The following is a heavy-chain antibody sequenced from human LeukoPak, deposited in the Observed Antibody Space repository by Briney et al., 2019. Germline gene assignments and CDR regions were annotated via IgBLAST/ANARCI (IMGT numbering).Heavy chain of an antibody. CDR2: IYTSGST. CDR3: ARRRVVGLFDY. J-gene: IGHJ4*02. D-gene: IGHD2-15*01. Sequence: SETLSLTCTVSGGSISSYYWSWIRQPPGKGLEWIGYIYTSGSTNYNPSLKSRVTISVDTSKNQFSLKLSSVTAADTAVYYCARRRVVGLFDYWGQGTLVTVSS. V-gene: IGHV4-4*09. CDR1: GGSISSYY.